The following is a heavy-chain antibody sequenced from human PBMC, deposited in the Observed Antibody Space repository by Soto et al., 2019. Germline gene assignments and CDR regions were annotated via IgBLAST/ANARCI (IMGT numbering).Heavy chain of an antibody. J-gene: IGHJ4*02. Sequence: EASVKVSCKASGGTFSSYAISWVRQAPGQGLEWMGGIIPIFGTANYAQKFQGRVTITADESTSTAYMELSSLRSEDTAVYYCASSVAIRRPGNFDYWGQGTLVTVSS. CDR2: IIPIFGTA. CDR1: GGTFSSYA. CDR3: ASSVAIRRPGNFDY. D-gene: IGHD3-10*01. V-gene: IGHV1-69*13.